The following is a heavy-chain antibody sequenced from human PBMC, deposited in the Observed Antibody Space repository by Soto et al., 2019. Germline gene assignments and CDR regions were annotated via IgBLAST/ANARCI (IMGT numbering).Heavy chain of an antibody. CDR2: ISSSGSTI. CDR3: ARRATAMVNLDY. CDR1: VFTCSSYE. D-gene: IGHD5-18*01. J-gene: IGHJ4*02. V-gene: IGHV3-48*03. Sequence: PWWSLRLSCSASVFTCSSYEMNWVRQAPGKGLEWVSYISSSGSTIYYADSVKGRFTISRDNAKNSLYLQMNSLRAEDTAVYYCARRATAMVNLDYWGQGTLVTVSS.